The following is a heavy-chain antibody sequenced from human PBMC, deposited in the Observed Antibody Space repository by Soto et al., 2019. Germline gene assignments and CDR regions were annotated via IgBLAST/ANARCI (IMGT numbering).Heavy chain of an antibody. CDR3: ARPNDYGDYYFDY. Sequence: QVQLVQSGAEVKKPGSSAKISCKASGGTFSSYAISWVRQAPGQGLEWMGGIIPIFGTANYAQKFQGRVTITADESTSTAYMELSSLRSEDTAMYYCARPNDYGDYYFDYWGQGTLVTVSS. D-gene: IGHD4-17*01. CDR2: IIPIFGTA. V-gene: IGHV1-69*12. CDR1: GGTFSSYA. J-gene: IGHJ4*02.